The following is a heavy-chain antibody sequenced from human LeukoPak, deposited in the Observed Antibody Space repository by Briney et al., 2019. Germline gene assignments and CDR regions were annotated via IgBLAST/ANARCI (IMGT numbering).Heavy chain of an antibody. CDR2: IYDSGNI. J-gene: IGHJ4*02. Sequence: KPSETLSLICSVSGASMRQFYWNWIRQAPGKGLEWIASIYDSGNINYNPSLQSRVTVSVDKSNNQFSLRLTSMTPADTAIYYCAGGTVGGYYESTTLDFWGQGTLVTVSS. CDR3: AGGTVGGYYESTTLDF. V-gene: IGHV4-59*01. CDR1: GASMRQFY. D-gene: IGHD3-22*01.